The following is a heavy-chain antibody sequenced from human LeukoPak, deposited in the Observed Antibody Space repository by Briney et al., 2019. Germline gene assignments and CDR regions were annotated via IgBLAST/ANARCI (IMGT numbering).Heavy chain of an antibody. Sequence: GASVKVSGKVSGYTLSDLSMHWGRQAPGKGLGGMGGFDPGDGETIYTQKFQGRVTMTEDTSTDTAYMELSSLRSEDTAVYYCAAGGVYDLFDYWGQGTLVTVSS. V-gene: IGHV1-24*01. CDR2: FDPGDGET. CDR3: AAGGVYDLFDY. D-gene: IGHD5/OR15-5a*01. CDR1: GYTLSDLS. J-gene: IGHJ4*02.